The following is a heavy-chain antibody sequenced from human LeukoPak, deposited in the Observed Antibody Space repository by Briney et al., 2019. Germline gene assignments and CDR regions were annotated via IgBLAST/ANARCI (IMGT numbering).Heavy chain of an antibody. D-gene: IGHD2-21*01. Sequence: GGSLRLSCAASGFNFSDSRMTWVRQAPGKGLQWVANINRDGTEKHFLDSVEGRFTISRDNAKKSLYLLMNSLRPQDTAVYFCVRGDWYFESWGQGTLVTVSS. CDR3: VRGDWYFES. CDR2: INRDGTEK. V-gene: IGHV3-7*04. CDR1: GFNFSDSR. J-gene: IGHJ4*02.